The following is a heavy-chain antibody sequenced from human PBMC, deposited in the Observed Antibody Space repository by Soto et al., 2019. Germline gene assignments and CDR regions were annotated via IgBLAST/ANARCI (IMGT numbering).Heavy chain of an antibody. J-gene: IGHJ2*01. V-gene: IGHV1-2*04. CDR1: GYSFTDYH. Sequence: ASVKVSCKASGYSFTDYHIHWVRQAPGQGLEWLGRINPKSGGTSTAQKFQGWVTMTTDTSISTASMELTRLTSDDTAIYYCARGDSTDCSNGVCSFFPRHDRVGRGR. CDR2: INPKSGGT. CDR3: ARGDSTDCSNGVCSFFPRHDRVG. D-gene: IGHD2-8*01.